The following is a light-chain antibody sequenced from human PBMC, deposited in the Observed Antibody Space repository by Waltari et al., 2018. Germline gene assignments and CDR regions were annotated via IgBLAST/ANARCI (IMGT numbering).Light chain of an antibody. Sequence: QSALTQPASVSGSPGQSITISCTGTSSDVGGYNYVSWYPQHPGKAPKLMIYDVSNRPSGGSKRVSGSKSGNTASLTISGLQAEDEADYYCSSYISSSTLELFGGGTSLTVL. CDR2: DVS. J-gene: IGLJ2*01. CDR3: SSYISSSTLEL. CDR1: SSDVGGYNY. V-gene: IGLV2-14*03.